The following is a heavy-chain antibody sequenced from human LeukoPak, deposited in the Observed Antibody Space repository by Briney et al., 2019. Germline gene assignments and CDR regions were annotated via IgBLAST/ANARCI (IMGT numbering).Heavy chain of an antibody. CDR2: IYYSGST. D-gene: IGHD4-17*01. CDR1: GGSISSYY. V-gene: IGHV4-59*01. CDR3: ASGDYGDYAFDY. Sequence: SETLSPTCTVAGGSISSYYWSWSRQPPGKGLEWIWFIYYSGSTNYKPSLKGRVTISVDTSKNQFSLKLSSVSAADTAVYYCASGDYGDYAFDYWGQGTLVTVAS. J-gene: IGHJ4*02.